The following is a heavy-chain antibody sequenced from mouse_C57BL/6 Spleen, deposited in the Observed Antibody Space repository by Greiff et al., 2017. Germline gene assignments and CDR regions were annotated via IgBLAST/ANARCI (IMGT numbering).Heavy chain of an antibody. D-gene: IGHD2-3*01. J-gene: IGHJ2*01. CDR1: GYTFTDYN. V-gene: IGHV1-22*01. CDR3: ARPLSDCYYDFDY. CDR2: INPNNGGT. Sequence: EVQLQQSGPELVKPGASVKMSCKASGYTFTDYNMHWVKQSHGKSLEWIGYINPNNGGTSYNQKFKGKATLTVNKSSSTAYMELRSLTSEDSAVYSCARPLSDCYYDFDYWGQGTTLTVSS.